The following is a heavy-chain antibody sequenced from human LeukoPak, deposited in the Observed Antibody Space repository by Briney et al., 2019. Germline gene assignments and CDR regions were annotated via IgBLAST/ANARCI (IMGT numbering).Heavy chain of an antibody. Sequence: PGGSLRLSCAASGFTSSSYAMSWVRQAPGKGLEWVSAISGSGGSTYYADSVKGRFTISRDNSKNTLYLQMNSLRAEDTAVYYCAKAPYSSSWARSYYFDYWGQGTLVTVSS. CDR1: GFTSSSYA. CDR2: ISGSGGST. V-gene: IGHV3-23*01. J-gene: IGHJ4*02. CDR3: AKAPYSSSWARSYYFDY. D-gene: IGHD6-13*01.